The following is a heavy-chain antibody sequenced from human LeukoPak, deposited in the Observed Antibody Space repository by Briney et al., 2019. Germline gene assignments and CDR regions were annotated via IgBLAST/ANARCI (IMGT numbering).Heavy chain of an antibody. J-gene: IGHJ4*02. Sequence: GRSLRLSCAASGFTFADYAMHWVRQAPGKGLEWVSGVSWNSATIGYADSVKGRLTISRDNAKNSLCLQMDSLRPEDMALYYCVKAAYYDTSGRYYFDYWGQGTLVTVSS. CDR3: VKAAYYDTSGRYYFDY. CDR2: VSWNSATI. V-gene: IGHV3-9*03. CDR1: GFTFADYA. D-gene: IGHD3-22*01.